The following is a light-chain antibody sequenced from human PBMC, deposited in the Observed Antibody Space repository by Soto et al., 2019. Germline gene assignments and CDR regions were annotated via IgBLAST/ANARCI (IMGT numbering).Light chain of an antibody. Sequence: DIVMTQSPDSLAVSLGERATINCKSSQSVLYSSNNKYYLAWYQQKPGQPPKLLIYWASTRESGVPDRFSGSGSGTDFTLRISSLQAEDVAVYYCQQYYSTPYTFGQGTKLEIK. CDR1: QSVLYSSNNKYY. J-gene: IGKJ2*01. V-gene: IGKV4-1*01. CDR2: WAS. CDR3: QQYYSTPYT.